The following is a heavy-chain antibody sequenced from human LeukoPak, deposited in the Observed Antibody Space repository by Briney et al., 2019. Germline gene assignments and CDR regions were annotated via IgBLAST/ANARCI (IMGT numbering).Heavy chain of an antibody. D-gene: IGHD3-22*01. CDR3: ATDRYLGDSSGIDY. V-gene: IGHV1-46*01. CDR1: GYTFTSYY. J-gene: IGHJ4*02. Sequence: ASVKVSCKASGYTFTSYYMHWVRQAPGQGLEWMGIINPSGGSTIYAQKFQGRVTMTEDTSTDTAYMELSSLRSEDTAVYYCATDRYLGDSSGIDYWGQGTLVTVSS. CDR2: INPSGGST.